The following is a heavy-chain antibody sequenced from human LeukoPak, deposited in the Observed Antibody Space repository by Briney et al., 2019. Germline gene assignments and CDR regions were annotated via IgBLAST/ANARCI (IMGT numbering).Heavy chain of an antibody. D-gene: IGHD5-18*01. CDR2: ISGSGGST. CDR1: GFTFSIYV. CDR3: AKVFCVRPVGTAIGLHFDY. V-gene: IGHV3-23*01. Sequence: GGSLRLSCAASGFTFSIYVMSWVRQAPGKGLEWVSAISGSGGSTYYADSVKGRFTISRDNSKNTLYLQMNSLRAEDTAVYYGAKVFCVRPVGTAIGLHFDYWGQGTLVTVSS. J-gene: IGHJ4*02.